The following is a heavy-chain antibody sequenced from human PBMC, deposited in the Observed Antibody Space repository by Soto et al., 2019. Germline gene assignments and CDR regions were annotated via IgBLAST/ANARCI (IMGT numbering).Heavy chain of an antibody. CDR1: GFTFSSYG. CDR3: ASEWGSGSPSAY. J-gene: IGHJ4*02. CDR2: ISYDGSNK. V-gene: IGHV3-30*03. D-gene: IGHD3-10*01. Sequence: PGGSLRLSCAASGFTFSSYGMHWVRQAPGKGLEWVAVISYDGSNKYYADSVKGRFTISRDNSKNTLYLQMNSLRAEDTAVYYCASEWGSGSPSAYWGQGTLVTVSS.